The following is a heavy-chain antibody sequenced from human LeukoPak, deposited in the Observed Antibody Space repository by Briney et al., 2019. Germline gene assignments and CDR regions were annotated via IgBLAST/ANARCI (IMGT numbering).Heavy chain of an antibody. Sequence: PGGSLRLSCAASGFTFSSYSMNWVRQAPGKGLEWVSYIGSSSSTIYYADSVKGRFTISRDNAKNSLYLQMNSLRAEDTAVYYCARDRRSGITMVRGVIICGPIAYWGQGTLVTVSS. CDR2: IGSSSSTI. J-gene: IGHJ4*02. V-gene: IGHV3-48*04. CDR3: ARDRRSGITMVRGVIICGPIAY. D-gene: IGHD3-10*01. CDR1: GFTFSSYS.